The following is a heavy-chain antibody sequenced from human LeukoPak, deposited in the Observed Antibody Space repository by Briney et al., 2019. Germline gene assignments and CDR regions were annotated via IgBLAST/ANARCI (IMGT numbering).Heavy chain of an antibody. CDR3: AREYYYDSSGLDY. CDR2: IYTSGST. V-gene: IGHV4-4*07. CDR1: GGSFSGYY. Sequence: PSETLSLTCAVYGGSFSGYYWSWIRQPAGKGLEWIGRIYTSGSTNYNPSLKSRVTMSVDTSKNQFSLKLSSVTAADTAVYYCAREYYYDSSGLDYWGQGTLVTVSS. D-gene: IGHD3-22*01. J-gene: IGHJ4*02.